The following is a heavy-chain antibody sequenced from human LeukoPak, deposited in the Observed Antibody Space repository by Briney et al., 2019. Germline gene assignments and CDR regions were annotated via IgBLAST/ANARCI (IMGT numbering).Heavy chain of an antibody. J-gene: IGHJ4*02. CDR1: GFTFSSYS. D-gene: IGHD5-18*01. Sequence: GGSLRLSCAASGFTFSSYSMNWVRQAPGKGLEWVSYISSSGFTMYYADSVKGRFTISRDNSRNTVYLQMNSLRAEDTAVYYCANDLGWIQLNLGRGQGTLVTVSS. CDR2: ISSSGFTM. V-gene: IGHV3-48*01. CDR3: ANDLGWIQLNLG.